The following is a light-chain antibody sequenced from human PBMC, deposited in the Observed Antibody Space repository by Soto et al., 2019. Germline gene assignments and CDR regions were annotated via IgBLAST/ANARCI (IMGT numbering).Light chain of an antibody. CDR3: AAWDDSLNGQV. V-gene: IGLV1-36*01. Sequence: QSVLTQPPSVSGAPRQRVNISCSGGSSNIGTNAVSWYQQVSGKAPKLLIYNDDRLPSGVSDRFSGSKSGTSASLAISGLQSEDETDYYCAAWDDSLNGQVFGSGTKLTVL. CDR1: SSNIGTNA. J-gene: IGLJ1*01. CDR2: NDD.